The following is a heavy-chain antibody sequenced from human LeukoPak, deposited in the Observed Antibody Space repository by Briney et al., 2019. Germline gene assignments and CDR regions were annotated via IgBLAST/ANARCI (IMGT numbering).Heavy chain of an antibody. V-gene: IGHV4-59*01. Sequence: PSETLSLTCTVSGGSICSYYWSWIRQPPGKGLEWIGYIYYSGSTNYNPSLKSRVTISVDTSKNQFSLKLSSVTAADTAVYYCARTYDFWSGPRFDYWGQGTLVTVSS. J-gene: IGHJ4*02. CDR2: IYYSGST. CDR1: GGSICSYY. CDR3: ARTYDFWSGPRFDY. D-gene: IGHD3-3*01.